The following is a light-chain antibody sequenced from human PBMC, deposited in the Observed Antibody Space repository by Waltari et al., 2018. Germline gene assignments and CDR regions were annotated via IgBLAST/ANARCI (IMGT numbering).Light chain of an antibody. CDR3: MQGTNWPLT. V-gene: IGKV2-30*02. J-gene: IGKJ2*01. CDR2: KVS. CDR1: QSLVHSDGNTY. Sequence: DVVMTQSPLSLPVTLGQPASISCRSSQSLVHSDGNTYLNWFQQRPGQSPRRLMYKVSNRDSGVPDRVSGSGSGTDFTLKISGVEAEDVGVYYCMQGTNWPLTFGQGTKLEIK.